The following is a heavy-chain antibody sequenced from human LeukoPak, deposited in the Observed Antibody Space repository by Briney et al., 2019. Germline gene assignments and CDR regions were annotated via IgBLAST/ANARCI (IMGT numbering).Heavy chain of an antibody. CDR3: ARGSVVPAATHYYYYGMDV. Sequence: GASVKVSCKASGGTFSSYAISWVRQAPGQGLEWMGRIIPIFGIANYAQKFQGRVTITADKSTSTAYMELSSLRSEDTAVYYCARGSVVPAATHYYYYGMDVWGQRTTVTVSS. D-gene: IGHD2-2*01. J-gene: IGHJ6*02. CDR2: IIPIFGIA. V-gene: IGHV1-69*04. CDR1: GGTFSSYA.